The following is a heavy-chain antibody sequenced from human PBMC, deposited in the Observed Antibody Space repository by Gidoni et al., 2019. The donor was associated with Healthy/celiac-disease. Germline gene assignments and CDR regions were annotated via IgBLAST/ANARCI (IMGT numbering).Heavy chain of an antibody. V-gene: IGHV4-59*01. Sequence: QVQLQESGPGLVKPSETLSLTSTVSAGSISSYYCSWIRQPPGKGLEWIGYIYYSGSTNYNPSLKSRVTISVDTSKNQFSLKLSSVTAADTAVYYCARDSSGGLDYWGQGTLVTVSS. D-gene: IGHD2-15*01. CDR2: IYYSGST. J-gene: IGHJ4*02. CDR3: ARDSSGGLDY. CDR1: AGSISSYY.